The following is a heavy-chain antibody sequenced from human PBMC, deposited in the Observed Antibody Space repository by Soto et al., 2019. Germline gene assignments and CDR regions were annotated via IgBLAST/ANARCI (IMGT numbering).Heavy chain of an antibody. Sequence: EVRLMESGGGLVQPGGSLRLSCAASGFIVSSNYMTWVRRAPGKGLEWVSLLYSGGATHYAASVKGRFTISSHSSQNTLFLQMTSLRTEDTATYYCVRGRYGSEIHWGQGTKVTVSS. J-gene: IGHJ4*02. CDR1: GFIVSSNY. CDR2: LYSGGAT. V-gene: IGHV3-53*04. CDR3: VRGRYGSEIH. D-gene: IGHD3-10*01.